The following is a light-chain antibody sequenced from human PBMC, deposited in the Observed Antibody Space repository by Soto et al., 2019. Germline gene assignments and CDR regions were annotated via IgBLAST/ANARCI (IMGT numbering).Light chain of an antibody. CDR3: QQYNNWRT. CDR2: GAS. J-gene: IGKJ1*01. CDR1: QSVSSN. Sequence: IVITQCPATLSVSPGERATLSCGASQSVSSNLAWYQQKPGQAPRLLIYGASTRATGIPARFSGSGSGTEFTLTISSLQYEDFAVYYCQQYNNWRTFGQRTKVDIK. V-gene: IGKV3-15*01.